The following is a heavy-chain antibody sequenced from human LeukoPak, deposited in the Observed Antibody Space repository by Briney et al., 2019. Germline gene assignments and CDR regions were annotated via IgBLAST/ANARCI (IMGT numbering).Heavy chain of an antibody. D-gene: IGHD1-26*01. Sequence: PSETLSLTCTVSGGSISSYYWSWIRQPPGKGLEWIAYIYYSGSTNYNPSLKNRVTISVDTSKNQFSLKLSSVIAADTAVYYCAKAVGATGNNWFDPWGQGTLVTVSS. V-gene: IGHV4-59*08. CDR2: IYYSGST. J-gene: IGHJ5*02. CDR1: GGSISSYY. CDR3: AKAVGATGNNWFDP.